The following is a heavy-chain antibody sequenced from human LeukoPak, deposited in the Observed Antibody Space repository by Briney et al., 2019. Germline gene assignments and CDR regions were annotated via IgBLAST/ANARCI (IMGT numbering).Heavy chain of an antibody. CDR2: IYTSGST. D-gene: IGHD6-25*01. J-gene: IGHJ6*03. V-gene: IGHV4-61*02. CDR3: AREGEAAYYYYYYMDV. Sequence: PSETLSLTCTVSGGSISSGSYYWSWIRQPAGKGLEWIGRIYTSGSTNYNPSLKSRVTISVDTSKNQFSLKLSSVTAADTAVYYCAREGEAAYYYYYYMDVWGKGTTVTVSS. CDR1: GGSISSGSYY.